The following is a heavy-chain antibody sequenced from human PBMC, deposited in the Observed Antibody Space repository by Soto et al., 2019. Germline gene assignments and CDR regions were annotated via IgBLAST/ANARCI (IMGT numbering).Heavy chain of an antibody. CDR2: ISSSSSYI. J-gene: IGHJ6*02. Sequence: VSLLLSCAASGFTFSSYSMNGVRQAAGKGLEWVSSISSSSSYIYYADSVKGRFTISRDNAKNSLYLQMNRLRAEDTAVYYCVRDRTEGQLVLLYGMDVWGQGTTVTVSS. CDR3: VRDRTEGQLVLLYGMDV. V-gene: IGHV3-21*01. CDR1: GFTFSSYS. D-gene: IGHD6-6*01.